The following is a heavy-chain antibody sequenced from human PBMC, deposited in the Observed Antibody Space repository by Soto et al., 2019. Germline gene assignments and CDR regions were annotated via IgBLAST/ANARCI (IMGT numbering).Heavy chain of an antibody. CDR3: AGGQYYFDY. J-gene: IGHJ4*02. V-gene: IGHV3-30*03. CDR2: ISYDGSNK. D-gene: IGHD2-15*01. CDR1: GFPFSSYG. Sequence: QPGGSLRLSCAAPGFPFSSYGMHWVRQAPGKGLEWVAHISYDGSNKHYTDSVKGRFTISRDNSKNMLYLQMSSLRAEDTAVYYCAGGQYYFDYCGQGTRVTVSS.